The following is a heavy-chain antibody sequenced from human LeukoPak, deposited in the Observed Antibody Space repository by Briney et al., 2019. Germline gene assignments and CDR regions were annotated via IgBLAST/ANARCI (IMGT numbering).Heavy chain of an antibody. CDR2: ISSSGTTI. V-gene: IGHV3-11*01. D-gene: IGHD1-26*01. J-gene: IGHJ4*02. Sequence: PGGSLRLSCAASGFTFSDYYMSWIRQAPGKGLEWVSYISSSGTTIYCADSVKGRFTISRDNAKNSLYLQMNSLRAEDTAVYYCARRRDSGSLQHFDYWGQGTLVIVSS. CDR1: GFTFSDYY. CDR3: ARRRDSGSLQHFDY.